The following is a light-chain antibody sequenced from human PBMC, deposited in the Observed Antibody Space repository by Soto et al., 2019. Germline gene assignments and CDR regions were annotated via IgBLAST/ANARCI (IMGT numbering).Light chain of an antibody. CDR1: QSISSY. CDR3: QQSYSTPLT. CDR2: AAS. J-gene: IGKJ4*01. Sequence: DIQMTQSPSSLSASVGDRVTITCRASQSISSYLNWYQQKPGKAPKLLIYAASSLQSGVPSRFSGSGSGTDFSLGISSLQPEDCATYYCQQSYSTPLTFGGGTKVEIK. V-gene: IGKV1-39*01.